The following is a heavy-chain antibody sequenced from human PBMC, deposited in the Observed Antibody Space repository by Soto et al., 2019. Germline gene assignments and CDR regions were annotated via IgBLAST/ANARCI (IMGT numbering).Heavy chain of an antibody. V-gene: IGHV1-18*01. CDR1: GYTFTSYD. D-gene: IGHD4-17*01. CDR3: ARDLGVSYGDFQYYYYGMDV. CDR2: ISGYNGNT. J-gene: IGHJ6*02. Sequence: APVKGACKASGYTFTSYDVDCGSQANEQGLEWMGWISGYNGNTNYAQKLQGRVTMNTDTSTSTAYMELRSLRSDDTAVYYCARDLGVSYGDFQYYYYGMDVWGQGTSVTVSS.